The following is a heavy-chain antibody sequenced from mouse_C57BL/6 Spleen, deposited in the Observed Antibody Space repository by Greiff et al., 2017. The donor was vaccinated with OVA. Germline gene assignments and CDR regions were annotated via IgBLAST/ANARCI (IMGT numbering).Heavy chain of an antibody. CDR1: GYSFTGYY. D-gene: IGHD1-1*02. V-gene: IGHV1-42*01. J-gene: IGHJ4*01. CDR2: INPSTGGT. Sequence: DVKLQESGPELVKPGASVKISCKASGYSFTGYYMNWVKQSPEKSLEWIGEINPSTGGTTYNQKFKAKATLTVDKSSSTAYMQLKSLTSEDSAVYYCARKDYGYAMDYWGQGTSVTVSS. CDR3: ARKDYGYAMDY.